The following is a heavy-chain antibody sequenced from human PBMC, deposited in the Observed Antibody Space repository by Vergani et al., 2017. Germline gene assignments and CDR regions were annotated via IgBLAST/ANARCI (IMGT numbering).Heavy chain of an antibody. CDR3: ARLDTAMGYFDY. V-gene: IGHV4-39*07. J-gene: IGHJ4*02. Sequence: QLQLQESGPGLVKPSETLSLTCTVSGGSISSSSFYWGWIRQPPGKVLGWIGSIYYSRRTYYNPSLTSRVTISVDTSKDQVSLKLSSATAADTAVYYCARLDTAMGYFDYWGQGTLVTVSS. CDR2: IYYSRRT. D-gene: IGHD5-18*01. CDR1: GGSISSSSFY.